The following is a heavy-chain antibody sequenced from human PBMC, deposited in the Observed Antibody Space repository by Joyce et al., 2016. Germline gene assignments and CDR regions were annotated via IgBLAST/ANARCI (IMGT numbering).Heavy chain of an antibody. D-gene: IGHD3-22*01. CDR2: INVYSGQT. CDR3: ARDRDSSGYYYLGPFEH. J-gene: IGHJ4*02. CDR1: GYTFTSYG. Sequence: EVKRPGASVKVSCKASGYTFTSYGISWVRQAPGQGLEWMGWINVYSGQTKYPQKIEGRVTMTTDTSTSTVYMEMRSLRSDDTAVYYCARDRDSSGYYYLGPFEHWGQGSLVTVSS. V-gene: IGHV1-18*04.